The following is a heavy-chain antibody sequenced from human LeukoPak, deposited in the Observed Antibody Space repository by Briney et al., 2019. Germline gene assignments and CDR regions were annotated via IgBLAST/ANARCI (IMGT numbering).Heavy chain of an antibody. Sequence: GGSLRLSCAASGFTFSSYWMSWVRQAPGKGLEWVANIKQDGSEKYYVDSVKGRFTISRDNAKNSLYLQMNSLGAEDTAVYYCASYGYILTGYPPTYYFDYWGQGTLVTVSS. CDR2: IKQDGSEK. CDR3: ASYGYILTGYPPTYYFDY. J-gene: IGHJ4*02. D-gene: IGHD3-9*01. CDR1: GFTFSSYW. V-gene: IGHV3-7*01.